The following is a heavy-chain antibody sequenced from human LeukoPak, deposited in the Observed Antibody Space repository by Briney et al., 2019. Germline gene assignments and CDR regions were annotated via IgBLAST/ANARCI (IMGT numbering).Heavy chain of an antibody. CDR2: INHRGGT. CDR1: GGSFSGYY. D-gene: IGHD3-22*01. CDR3: ARAYYYDSSAAIDY. J-gene: IGHJ4*02. V-gene: IGHV4-34*01. Sequence: SETLSLTCAVYGGSFSGYYWNWIRQPPGMGLEWIGEINHRGGTGYNPSLKSRVTMSVDTSKNVFSLKLTSVTAADTAVYYCARAYYYDSSAAIDYWGQGILVTVSS.